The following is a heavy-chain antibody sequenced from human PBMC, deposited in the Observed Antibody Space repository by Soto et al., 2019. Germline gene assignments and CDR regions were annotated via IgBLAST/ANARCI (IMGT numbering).Heavy chain of an antibody. V-gene: IGHV4-39*01. J-gene: IGHJ6*02. CDR2: IYYSGST. CDR3: ARQDDSYGPLAMDV. D-gene: IGHD5-18*01. Sequence: SETLSLTCTVSGGSISSSSYYWGWIRQPPGKGLEWIGSIYYSGSTYYTPSLKSRVTISVDTSKNQFSLKLSSVTAADTAVYYCARQDDSYGPLAMDVWGQGTRVTSP. CDR1: GGSISSSSYY.